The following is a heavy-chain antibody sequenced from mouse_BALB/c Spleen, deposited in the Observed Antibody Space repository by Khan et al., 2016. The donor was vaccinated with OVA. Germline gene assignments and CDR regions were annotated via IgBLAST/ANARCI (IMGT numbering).Heavy chain of an antibody. CDR3: AGVNSGTRDYFDY. Sequence: QVQLKESGADLTKPGASVKISCKVTGYTFSNFWIEWIKQRPGHGLEWIGEILPGSGTTNCNEKFKGKATFTANTSSNTAYMQLSSLTSEDSTVYYCAGVNSGTRDYFDYWGQGTTLTVSS. V-gene: IGHV1-9*01. CDR2: ILPGSGTT. D-gene: IGHD1-1*01. J-gene: IGHJ2*01. CDR1: GYTFSNFW.